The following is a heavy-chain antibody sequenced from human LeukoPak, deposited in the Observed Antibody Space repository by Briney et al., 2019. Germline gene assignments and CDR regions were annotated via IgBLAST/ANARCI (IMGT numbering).Heavy chain of an antibody. J-gene: IGHJ4*02. Sequence: SETLSLTCAVYGGSFSGYYWSWIRQPPGKGLEWIGEINHSGSTNYNPSLKSRVTISVDTSKNQFSLKLSSVTAADTAVYYCARVGSYHRRIDYWGQGTLVTVSS. CDR1: GGSFSGYY. V-gene: IGHV4-34*01. CDR3: ARVGSYHRRIDY. D-gene: IGHD1-26*01. CDR2: INHSGST.